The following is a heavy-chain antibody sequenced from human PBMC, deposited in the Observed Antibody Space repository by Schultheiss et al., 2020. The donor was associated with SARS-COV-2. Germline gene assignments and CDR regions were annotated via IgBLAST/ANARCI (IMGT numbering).Heavy chain of an antibody. V-gene: IGHV2-70*01. D-gene: IGHD2-2*01. CDR3: ARISGSSTRYYYYGMDV. Sequence: SGPTLVKPTQTLTLTCTFSGFSLSTSGVGVAWIRQPPGLALEWLALIFWDDDKYYSTSLKTRLTISKDTSKNQVVLTMTNMDPVDTATYYCARISGSSTRYYYYGMDVWGQGTTVTVSS. J-gene: IGHJ6*02. CDR2: IFWDDDK. CDR1: GFSLSTSGVG.